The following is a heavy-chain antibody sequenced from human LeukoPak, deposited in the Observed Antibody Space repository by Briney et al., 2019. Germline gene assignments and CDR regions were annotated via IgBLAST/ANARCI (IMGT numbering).Heavy chain of an antibody. Sequence: ASVKVSCKASGYTFTSYDINWVPQATGQGLEWMGWMNPNSGNTGYAQKFQGRVTMTRNTSISTAYLELSSLRSEDTAVYYCARGRKLRFLEWLGYYYYYYMGVWGKGTTVTVSS. D-gene: IGHD3-3*01. CDR2: MNPNSGNT. CDR1: GYTFTSYD. V-gene: IGHV1-8*01. J-gene: IGHJ6*03. CDR3: ARGRKLRFLEWLGYYYYYYMGV.